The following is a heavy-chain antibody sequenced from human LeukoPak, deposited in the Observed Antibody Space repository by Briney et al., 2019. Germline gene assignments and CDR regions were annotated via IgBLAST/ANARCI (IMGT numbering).Heavy chain of an antibody. V-gene: IGHV1-46*01. CDR1: GYTFTGYY. D-gene: IGHD2/OR15-2a*01. Sequence: ASVKVSCKASGYTFTGYYMHWVRQAPGQGLEWMGIINPSGGSTSYAQKFQGRVTMTRDMSTSTVYMELSSLRSEDTAVYYCARDRNMTYYYYYMDVWGKGTTVTVSS. CDR3: ARDRNMTYYYYYMDV. CDR2: INPSGGST. J-gene: IGHJ6*03.